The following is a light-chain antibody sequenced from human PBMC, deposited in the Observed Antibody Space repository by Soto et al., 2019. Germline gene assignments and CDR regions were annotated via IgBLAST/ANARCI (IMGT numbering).Light chain of an antibody. CDR3: HQRQSWPRT. CDR1: QSVFNNH. Sequence: EIVLTQSPGTLSLSPGERANLSCRASQSVFNNHIGWYQQKPGQAPRRLIYQTSIRAAGIPARFSASGSGTDFTLTISDVQPEDFALYYCHQRQSWPRTFGQGTKVDI. V-gene: IGKV3-11*01. CDR2: QTS. J-gene: IGKJ1*01.